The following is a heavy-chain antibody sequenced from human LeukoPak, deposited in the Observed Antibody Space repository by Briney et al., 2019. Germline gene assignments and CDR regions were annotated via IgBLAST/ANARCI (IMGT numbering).Heavy chain of an antibody. J-gene: IGHJ6*04. D-gene: IGHD3-9*01. CDR1: GGTFSSYV. CDR3: ASDILTGNYYYYGIDV. CDR2: IIPIFGTA. V-gene: IGHV1-69*13. Sequence: ASVKVSCKASGGTFSSYVISWVRQAPGQGLEWMGGIIPIFGTANYAQKFQGRVTITADESTSTAYMELSSLRSEDTAVYYCASDILTGNYYYYGIDVWGKGTTVTVSS.